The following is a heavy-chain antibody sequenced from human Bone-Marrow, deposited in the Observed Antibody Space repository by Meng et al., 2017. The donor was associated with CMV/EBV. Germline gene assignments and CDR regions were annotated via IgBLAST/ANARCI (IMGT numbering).Heavy chain of an antibody. J-gene: IGHJ4*02. CDR2: ISYDGSNK. Sequence: FTFSSYGMHWVRQAPGKGLEWVAVISYDGSNKYYADSVKGRFTISRDNSKNTLYLQMNSLRAEDTAVYYCAKDRLRLGELSLYLVDYWGQGTLVTVSS. CDR3: AKDRLRLGELSLYLVDY. V-gene: IGHV3-30*18. CDR1: FTFSSYG. D-gene: IGHD3-16*02.